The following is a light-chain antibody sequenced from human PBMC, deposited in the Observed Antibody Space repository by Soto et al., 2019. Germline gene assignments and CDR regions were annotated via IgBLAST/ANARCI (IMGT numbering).Light chain of an antibody. Sequence: QSVLTRPPSASGSPGQSVTISCTGTSSDVGGYNYVSWYQQHPGKAPKLMIYEVSKRPSGVPDRFSGSKSGNTASLTVSGLQAGDEADYYCSSYAGSNNSLYVFGTGTKVTVL. V-gene: IGLV2-8*01. CDR2: EVS. CDR1: SSDVGGYNY. CDR3: SSYAGSNNSLYV. J-gene: IGLJ1*01.